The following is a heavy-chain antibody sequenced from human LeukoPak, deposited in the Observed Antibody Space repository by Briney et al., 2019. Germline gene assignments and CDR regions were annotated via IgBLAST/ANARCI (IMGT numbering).Heavy chain of an antibody. D-gene: IGHD3-16*01. Sequence: PGGSLRLSCAASGFTLSSYAMHWVRQAPGKGLEYVSAISSNGGSTYYANSVKGRFTISRDNSKNTLYLQMGSLRAEDMAVYYCARAGTYYDYVWGSYNHPIDYWGQGTLVTVSS. J-gene: IGHJ4*02. CDR1: GFTLSSYA. V-gene: IGHV3-64*01. CDR2: ISSNGGST. CDR3: ARAGTYYDYVWGSYNHPIDY.